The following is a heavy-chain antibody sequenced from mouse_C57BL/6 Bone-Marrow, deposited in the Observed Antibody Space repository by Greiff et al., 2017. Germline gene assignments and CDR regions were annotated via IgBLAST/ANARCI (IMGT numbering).Heavy chain of an antibody. CDR3: ASIYSNYVTWFAY. CDR2: INPSSGYT. Sequence: QVQLQQSGAELAKPGASVKLSCKASGYTFTSYWMHWVKQRPGQGLEWIGYINPSSGYTKYNQKFKDKATLTADKSSSTAYMQLSSLTYEDSAVYYCASIYSNYVTWFAYWGQGTLVTVSA. CDR1: GYTFTSYW. J-gene: IGHJ3*01. V-gene: IGHV1-7*01. D-gene: IGHD2-5*01.